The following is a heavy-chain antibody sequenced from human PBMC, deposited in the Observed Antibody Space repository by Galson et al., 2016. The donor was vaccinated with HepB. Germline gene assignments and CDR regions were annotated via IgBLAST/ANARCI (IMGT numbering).Heavy chain of an antibody. CDR3: AKVIVPTAMMSYLVND. CDR1: GFTFSTYG. V-gene: IGHV3-30*18. J-gene: IGHJ4*02. CDR2: ISDDGTTE. Sequence: SLRLSCAASGFTFSTYGLHWVRQAPGKGLEWVAVISDDGTTEYYADSVKGRFTISRDNSKNTLYLQMNSPRPEDTAVYYCAKVIVPTAMMSYLVNDWGKGTLVIVSS. D-gene: IGHD2-2*01.